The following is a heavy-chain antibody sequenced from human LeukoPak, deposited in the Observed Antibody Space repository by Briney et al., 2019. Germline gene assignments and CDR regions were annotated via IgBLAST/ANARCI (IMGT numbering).Heavy chain of an antibody. CDR3: AMGAIVATIDY. V-gene: IGHV3-66*01. J-gene: IGHJ4*02. Sequence: GGSLRLSCAASGLTVSSSYMSWVRQAPGKGLEWVSLIYSGSSTYYADSVKGRFTISRDKSENTLYLQMSSLRVEDTAVYYCAMGAIVATIDYWGQGTLVTVSS. CDR2: IYSGSST. CDR1: GLTVSSSY. D-gene: IGHD5-12*01.